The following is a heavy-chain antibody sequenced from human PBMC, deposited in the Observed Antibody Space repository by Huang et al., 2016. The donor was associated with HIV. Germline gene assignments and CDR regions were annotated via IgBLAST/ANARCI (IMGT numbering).Heavy chain of an antibody. CDR1: GFTFSSYW. CDR2: INSDGSSS. Sequence: EVQLVESGGGLVKPGGSLRLSCAASGFTFSSYWMHGVRQAPGKGLVGVSRINSDGSSSGYADSVKGRFTTSRDNAKNTLYLQMNSLRAEDTAVYYCVRDPRIQSWLNYFDYWGQGTLVSVSS. CDR3: VRDPRIQSWLNYFDY. J-gene: IGHJ4*02. V-gene: IGHV3-74*01. D-gene: IGHD3-22*01.